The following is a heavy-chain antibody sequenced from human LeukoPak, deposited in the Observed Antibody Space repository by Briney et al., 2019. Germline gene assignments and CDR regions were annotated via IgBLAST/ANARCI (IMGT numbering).Heavy chain of an antibody. J-gene: IGHJ4*02. CDR2: LYTGGTT. CDR3: ARGGAHYWNPRY. V-gene: IGHV3-53*01. Sequence: GGSLRLSCVASGFSVSSNYMSWVRPAPGKGLEWVSLLYTGGTTYYANSVEGRFAISRDDSKNTIYLQMNSLRAEDTAVYYCARGGAHYWNPRYWGQGTLVTVSS. CDR1: GFSVSSNY. D-gene: IGHD1-1*01.